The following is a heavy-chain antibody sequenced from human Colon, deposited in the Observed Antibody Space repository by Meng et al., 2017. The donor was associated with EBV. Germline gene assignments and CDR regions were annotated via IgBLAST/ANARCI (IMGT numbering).Heavy chain of an antibody. D-gene: IGHD1-26*01. CDR3: ARGKQDAWELLAY. CDR2: IDDSGST. CDR1: GVSISSNIR. J-gene: IGHJ4*02. Sequence: QVELTESGTGLETPSGTLSLTCGVSGVSISSNIRWTWVRQPPGKGLEWIGDIDDSGSTNYNPSLNSRISISLDKSKNHFSLKVNSVTAADTAVYYCARGKQDAWELLAYWGQGALVTVSS. V-gene: IGHV4-4*02.